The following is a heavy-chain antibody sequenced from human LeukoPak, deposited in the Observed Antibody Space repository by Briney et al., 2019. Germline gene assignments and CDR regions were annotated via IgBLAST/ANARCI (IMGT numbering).Heavy chain of an antibody. J-gene: IGHJ4*02. V-gene: IGHV3-43*01. D-gene: IGHD2-15*01. Sequence: GGSLRLSCSASGFTFDDYTMHWVRQAPGKGREWVSLISWDGGNTYYADSVKGLFTISRDNSKNSLYLQMNSLRNEDTALYYCAKDICSGGSCSSFDYWGQGTLVTVSS. CDR2: ISWDGGNT. CDR3: AKDICSGGSCSSFDY. CDR1: GFTFDDYT.